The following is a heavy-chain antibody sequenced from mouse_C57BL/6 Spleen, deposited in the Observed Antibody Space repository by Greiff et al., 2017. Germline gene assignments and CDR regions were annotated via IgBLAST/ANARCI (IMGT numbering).Heavy chain of an antibody. J-gene: IGHJ2*01. V-gene: IGHV1-82*01. CDR2: IYPGDGDT. CDR1: GYAFSSSW. CDR3: ANVAYYSSPDFDY. D-gene: IGHD2-5*01. Sequence: VQLQQSGPELVKPGASVKISCKASGYAFSSSWMNWVKQRPGKGLEWIGRIYPGDGDTNYNGKFKGKATLTADKSSSTAYMQLSSLTSEDSAVYSCANVAYYSSPDFDYWGQGTTLTVSS.